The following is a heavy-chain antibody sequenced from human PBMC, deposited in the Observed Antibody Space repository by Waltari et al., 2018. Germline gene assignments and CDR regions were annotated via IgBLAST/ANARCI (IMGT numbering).Heavy chain of an antibody. V-gene: IGHV1-69*02. J-gene: IGHJ1*01. CDR3: ARVGTGTLAEYFQH. CDR1: AGPFTSYT. Sequence: QVQLVQSGAELKKPGSALKVAFKASAGPFTSYTYPWVRHAPGPGLEGMGRIIPILGIANYEQKFQGRVTITADKSTSTAYMELSSLRSEDTAVYYCARVGTGTLAEYFQHWGQGTLVTVSS. CDR2: IIPILGIA. D-gene: IGHD1-7*01.